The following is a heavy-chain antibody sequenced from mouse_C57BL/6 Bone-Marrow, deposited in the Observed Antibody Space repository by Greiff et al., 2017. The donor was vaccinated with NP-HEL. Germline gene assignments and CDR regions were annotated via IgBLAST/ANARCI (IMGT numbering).Heavy chain of an antibody. CDR1: GYTFTSYW. Sequence: QVQLQQPGAELVRPGSSVKLSCKASGYTFTSYWMDWVKQRPGQGLEWIGNIYPSDSETHYNQKFKDKATLTVDKSSSTAYMQLSSLTSEDSAVYYGAREGIYDGYLAWFAYWGKGTLVTVSA. CDR3: AREGIYDGYLAWFAY. V-gene: IGHV1-61*01. J-gene: IGHJ3*01. CDR2: IYPSDSET. D-gene: IGHD2-3*01.